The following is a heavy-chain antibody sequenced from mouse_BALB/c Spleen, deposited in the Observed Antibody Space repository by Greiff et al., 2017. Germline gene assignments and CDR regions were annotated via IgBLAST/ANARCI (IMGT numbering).Heavy chain of an antibody. D-gene: IGHD1-1*01. CDR3: NRVYYYGSREKAWFAY. J-gene: IGHJ3*01. V-gene: IGHV14-3*02. CDR1: GFTIKDTY. Sequence: EVQLQQSGAELVKPGASVKLSCTASGFTIKDTYMSWVKQRPEQGLEWIGRIDPANGNTKYDTKFQGKATITADTSSNTAYLQLSSLTSEDTAVYYCNRVYYYGSREKAWFAYWGQGTLVTVSA. CDR2: IDPANGNT.